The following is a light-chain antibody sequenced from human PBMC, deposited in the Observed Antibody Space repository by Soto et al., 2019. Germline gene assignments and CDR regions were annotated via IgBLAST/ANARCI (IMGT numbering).Light chain of an antibody. CDR2: TTS. J-gene: IGKJ1*01. V-gene: IGKV3D-20*02. CDR3: QQYNKWPRT. Sequence: EIVLTQSPTILSVSPGERATLTCRASQSVSSGYLAWYQQRPGQAPRLLIFTTSTRATGIPDRFSGSGSGTDFTLTISRLEPEDFAVYFCQQYNKWPRTFGQGTKVDIK. CDR1: QSVSSGY.